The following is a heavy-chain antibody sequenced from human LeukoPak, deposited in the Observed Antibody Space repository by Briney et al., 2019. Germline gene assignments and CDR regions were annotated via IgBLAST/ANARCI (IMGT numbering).Heavy chain of an antibody. D-gene: IGHD3-10*01. CDR3: ARDTYYYGSGSYFFDY. CDR2: IEQDGSEK. V-gene: IGHV3-7*01. J-gene: IGHJ4*02. CDR1: GFTFSNYW. Sequence: GGSLRLSCAASGFTFSNYWMSWVRQAPGKGLEWVATIEQDGSEKYYVDSVKGRFTISRDNAKNSLYLQMNSLRAEDTAVYYCARDTYYYGSGSYFFDYWGQGTLVTVSS.